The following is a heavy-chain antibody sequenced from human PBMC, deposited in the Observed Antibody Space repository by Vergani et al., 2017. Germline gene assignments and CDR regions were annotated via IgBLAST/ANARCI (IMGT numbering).Heavy chain of an antibody. Sequence: EVQLVESGGGLVQPGGSLRLSCAASGFTFSSYEMNWVRQAPGKGLEWVSYISSIGSTIYYADSVKGRFTISRDNAKNSLYLQMNSLRAEDTAVYYCARGERVLLWFGEPPNYWGQGTLVTVSS. CDR2: ISSIGSTI. D-gene: IGHD3-10*01. CDR1: GFTFSSYE. J-gene: IGHJ4*02. V-gene: IGHV3-48*03. CDR3: ARGERVLLWFGEPPNY.